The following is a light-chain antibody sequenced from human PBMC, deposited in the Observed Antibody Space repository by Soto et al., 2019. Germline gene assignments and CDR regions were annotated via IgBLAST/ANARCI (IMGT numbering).Light chain of an antibody. CDR1: SGDSSYA. V-gene: IGLV4-69*01. CDR2: LNSDGSH. CDR3: QNWGTGFVV. J-gene: IGLJ2*01. Sequence: QLVLTQSPSASASLGASVNLTCTLTSGDSSYAIAWHQQQPEKGPRYLMKLNSDGSHSKGDGIPDRFSGSSSGAERYLTISSLQSEDEADYYCQNWGTGFVVFGGGTKLTVL.